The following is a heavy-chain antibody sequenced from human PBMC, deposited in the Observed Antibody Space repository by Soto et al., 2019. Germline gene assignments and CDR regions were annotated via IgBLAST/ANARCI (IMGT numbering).Heavy chain of an antibody. J-gene: IGHJ3*02. Sequence: GGSLRLSCAASGFTFSSYSMNWVRQAPGKGLEWVSSISSSSSYIYYADSVKGRFTISRDNAKNSLYLQMNSLRAEDTAVYYCARGYCSGGSCYMGEAFDIWGQGTMVTVSS. CDR2: ISSSSSYI. D-gene: IGHD2-15*01. CDR1: GFTFSSYS. V-gene: IGHV3-21*01. CDR3: ARGYCSGGSCYMGEAFDI.